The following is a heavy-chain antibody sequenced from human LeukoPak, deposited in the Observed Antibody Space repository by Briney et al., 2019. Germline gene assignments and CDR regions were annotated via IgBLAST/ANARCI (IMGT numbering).Heavy chain of an antibody. D-gene: IGHD5-12*01. Sequence: GGSLRLSCAASGLTFSSHAMHWVRQAPGKGLEWVAVISFDGSNKYYADSVKGRFTISRDNSKNTLYLQMNSLRTEDTAVYYCASVGGYDPLFDYWGQGTLVTVSS. CDR2: ISFDGSNK. CDR3: ASVGGYDPLFDY. V-gene: IGHV3-30-3*01. J-gene: IGHJ4*02. CDR1: GLTFSSHA.